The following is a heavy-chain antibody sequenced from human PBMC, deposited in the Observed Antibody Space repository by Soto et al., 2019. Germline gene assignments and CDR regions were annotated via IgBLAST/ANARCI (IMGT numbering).Heavy chain of an antibody. CDR1: GFTFGNAW. J-gene: IGHJ4*02. D-gene: IGHD2-2*01. V-gene: IGHV3-7*01. Sequence: LXXSWAASGFTFGNAWKNWVRQAPGRGLECLAKXAQDGXQTYYVESVKGXFTISRDXXKNSLYLKMTSLRDEDKDVYYCATMRRGSQDDYWGMGTLVTVCS. CDR3: ATMRRGSQDDY. CDR2: XAQDGXQT.